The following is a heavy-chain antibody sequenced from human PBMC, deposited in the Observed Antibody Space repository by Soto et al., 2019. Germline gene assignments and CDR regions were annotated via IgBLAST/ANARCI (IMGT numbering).Heavy chain of an antibody. CDR3: ARGKSRPGGSDYFRCWFDP. Sequence: QVQLVQSGAEVKKPGSSVKVSCKASGGTFSSYAISWVRQAPGQGLEWMGGIIPIFGTANYAQKFQGRVTITTDDSTSTAYMELCSLRSEDTAVYYCARGKSRPGGSDYFRCWFDPWGQGTLVTVSA. V-gene: IGHV1-69*01. CDR1: GGTFSSYA. J-gene: IGHJ5*02. CDR2: IIPIFGTA. D-gene: IGHD2-15*01.